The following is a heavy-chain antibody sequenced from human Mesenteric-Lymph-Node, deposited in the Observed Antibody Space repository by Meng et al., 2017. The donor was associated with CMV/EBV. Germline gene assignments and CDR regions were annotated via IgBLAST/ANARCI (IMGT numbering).Heavy chain of an antibody. D-gene: IGHD5-12*01. V-gene: IGHV3-11*01. Sequence: SGFPFSDYYMSWIRQAPGKGLEWVSYISNGGATIAYADSVKGRFTISRDNAKNSLSLQMNSLSAEDTAVYYCARVGGYVQGGDYYFDYWGQGTLVTVSS. CDR3: ARVGGYVQGGDYYFDY. CDR2: ISNGGATI. CDR1: GFPFSDYY. J-gene: IGHJ4*02.